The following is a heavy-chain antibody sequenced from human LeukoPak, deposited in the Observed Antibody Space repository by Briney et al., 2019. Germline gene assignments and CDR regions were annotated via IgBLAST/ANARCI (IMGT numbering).Heavy chain of an antibody. D-gene: IGHD2-21*01. CDR3: ASPTSISDYDGFDI. CDR2: ISRDGSNT. V-gene: IGHV3-74*01. Sequence: GGSLRLSCAASGFTFSSNWMHWLRQAPGKGLVWVSRISRDGSNTRYADSVKGRFTTSRDNAKNTLYLQMNSLRAEDTAVYYCASPTSISDYDGFDIWGQGTMVTVSS. J-gene: IGHJ3*02. CDR1: GFTFSSNW.